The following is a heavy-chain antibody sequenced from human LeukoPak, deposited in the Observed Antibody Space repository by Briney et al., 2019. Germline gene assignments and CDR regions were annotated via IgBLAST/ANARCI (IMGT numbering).Heavy chain of an antibody. CDR1: GFTFTKYW. Sequence: GGSLRLSCAASGFTFTKYWMTWARHAPGKGLEWVANIKQDGSEKFYVESVKGRFNISRDNAKNSLDLQINSLGAEETDVYYCPRGLDCRSTSCYLDNWGRGTLVTVSS. CDR2: IKQDGSEK. V-gene: IGHV3-7*01. J-gene: IGHJ4*02. D-gene: IGHD2-2*01. CDR3: PRGLDCRSTSCYLDN.